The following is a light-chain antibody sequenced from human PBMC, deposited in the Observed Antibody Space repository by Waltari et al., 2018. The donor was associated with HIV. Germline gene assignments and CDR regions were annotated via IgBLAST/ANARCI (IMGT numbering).Light chain of an antibody. Sequence: DIQLTQSPSTLSASVGDSVTITCRASQSISSWLAWYQQKPGKAPKLLIYKASSLESGVPSRFSGSGSGTEFTLTISSLQPDDFATYYCQQYNSYSQWTFGQGTKVEIK. CDR1: QSISSW. CDR3: QQYNSYSQWT. CDR2: KAS. V-gene: IGKV1-5*03. J-gene: IGKJ1*01.